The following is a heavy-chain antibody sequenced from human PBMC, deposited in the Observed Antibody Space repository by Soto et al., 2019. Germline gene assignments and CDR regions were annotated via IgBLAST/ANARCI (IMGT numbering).Heavy chain of an antibody. Sequence: LSLTCSVSGGTISGYYWTWIRQPAGKGLEWIGRIYSSGSTKYNPSLQSRVTMSLDTSNNQFSLRLTSVTAADTAVYYCARGQRFSDWFDPWGQGTLVTVSS. V-gene: IGHV4-4*07. CDR1: GGTISGYY. D-gene: IGHD3-3*01. J-gene: IGHJ5*02. CDR3: ARGQRFSDWFDP. CDR2: IYSSGST.